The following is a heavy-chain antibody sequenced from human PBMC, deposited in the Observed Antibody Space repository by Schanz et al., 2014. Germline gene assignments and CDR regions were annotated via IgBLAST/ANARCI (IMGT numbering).Heavy chain of an antibody. Sequence: QVHLEQSGPEVKKPGASVKLSCRASGYPFTNYHIHWVRQAPGQGLEWMGIVNPGGGSTSVAQRFQTRVTLTRDTSTGTAYLGLTRLRFEDTAVYYCARGSLAGYVALLMAANDYWGQGTLLTVAS. CDR3: ARGSLAGYVALLMAANDY. D-gene: IGHD2-15*01. J-gene: IGHJ4*02. CDR1: GYPFTNYH. CDR2: VNPGGGST. V-gene: IGHV1-46*01.